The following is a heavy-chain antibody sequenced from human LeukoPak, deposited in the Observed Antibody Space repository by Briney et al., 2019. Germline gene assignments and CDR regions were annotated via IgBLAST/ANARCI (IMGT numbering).Heavy chain of an antibody. CDR2: INAGNDDT. D-gene: IGHD2-15*01. J-gene: IGHJ6*02. Sequence: GASVKVSCKASGFPFTKYALHWVRQAPGRRLEWLGWINAGNDDTKYSQKFQGRVTITRDTSANIAYMELSSLTSDDTAVYYCARERWHCRGNDCYSVYYYGLDVWGQGTTVTVSS. CDR1: GFPFTKYA. V-gene: IGHV1-3*01. CDR3: ARERWHCRGNDCYSVYYYGLDV.